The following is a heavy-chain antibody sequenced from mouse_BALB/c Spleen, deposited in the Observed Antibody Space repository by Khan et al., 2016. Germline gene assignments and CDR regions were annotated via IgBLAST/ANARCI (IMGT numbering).Heavy chain of an antibody. Sequence: VQLQQSGAELVKPGASVKLSCTASDFNIKDTYMHWVKQRPEQGLEWIGRIDPANGNTKYDPKFQGKATITADTSSNTAYLQLSSLTSEDTAVYYCARSPYEYDVGFAYWGQGTLVTVSA. CDR1: DFNIKDTY. V-gene: IGHV14-3*02. J-gene: IGHJ3*01. CDR3: ARSPYEYDVGFAY. D-gene: IGHD2-4*01. CDR2: IDPANGNT.